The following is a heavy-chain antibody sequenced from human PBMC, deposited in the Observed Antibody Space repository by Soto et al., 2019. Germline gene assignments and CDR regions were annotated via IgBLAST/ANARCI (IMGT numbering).Heavy chain of an antibody. CDR3: ARVIVDYGGYYGMDV. CDR1: GFTFSSYW. J-gene: IGHJ6*02. V-gene: IGHV3-74*01. D-gene: IGHD4-17*01. CDR2: INSDGSST. Sequence: PGGSLRLSCAASGFTFSSYWMHWVRQAPGKGLVWVSRINSDGSSTSYADSVKGRFTISRDNAKNTLYLQMNSLRAEDTAVYYCARVIVDYGGYYGMDVWGQGTTVNVSS.